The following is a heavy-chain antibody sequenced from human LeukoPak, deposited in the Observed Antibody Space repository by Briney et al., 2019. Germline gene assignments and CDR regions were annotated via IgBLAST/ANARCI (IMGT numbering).Heavy chain of an antibody. V-gene: IGHV4-4*02. CDR2: IHHSGST. J-gene: IGHJ4*02. CDR1: GVSITINYW. Sequence: SETLSFTCTVSGVSITINYWWSWVRQSPGKGLEWIGEIHHSGSTTYNPSLKSRVTMSLDKSRNQISLKLRSVTAADTAVYYCATPTYFDILSGGWGRGTLVTVSS. D-gene: IGHD3-9*01. CDR3: ATPTYFDILSGG.